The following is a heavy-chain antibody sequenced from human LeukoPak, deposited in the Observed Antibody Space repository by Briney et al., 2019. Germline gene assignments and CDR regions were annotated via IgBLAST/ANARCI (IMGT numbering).Heavy chain of an antibody. V-gene: IGHV3-33*01. CDR1: GFTFSSYG. J-gene: IGHJ4*02. D-gene: IGHD1-26*01. CDR2: IWYDGSNK. CDR3: ARDPGGIHSY. Sequence: PGRSLRLSCAASGFTFSSYGMHWVRQAPGKGLEWVAVIWYDGSNKYYADSVQGRFTISRDNSKNTVYLQVNSLRVEDTAVYYCARDPGGIHSYWGQGTLVTVSS.